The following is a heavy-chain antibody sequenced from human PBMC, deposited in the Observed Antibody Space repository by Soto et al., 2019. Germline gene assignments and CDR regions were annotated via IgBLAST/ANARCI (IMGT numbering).Heavy chain of an antibody. D-gene: IGHD2-21*01. J-gene: IGHJ6*02. CDR1: GFIFSAYG. CDR2: INYDGSSK. Sequence: QVHLVQSGGGAVQPGRSLRVSCSTSGFIFSAYGMHWVRQAPGKGLEWVAFINYDGSSKFYGDSVKGRFTISRDNSKNMLYLQLNSLRGEATAIYYCARCKQKVIHCAMDVWGQGATVTVTS. CDR3: ARCKQKVIHCAMDV. V-gene: IGHV3-33*01.